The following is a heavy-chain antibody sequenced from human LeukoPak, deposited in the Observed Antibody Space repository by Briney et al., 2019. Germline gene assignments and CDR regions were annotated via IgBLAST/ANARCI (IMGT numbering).Heavy chain of an antibody. J-gene: IGHJ4*02. D-gene: IGHD6-6*01. CDR1: GGSISSSSYY. Sequence: SETLSLTCTVSGGSISSSSYYWGWIRQPPGKGLEWIGSIYYSGSTYYNPSLKSRVTISVDTSKNQFSLKLSSVTAADTAVYYCARGTWSSSIDYWGQGTLVTVSS. V-gene: IGHV4-39*07. CDR2: IYYSGST. CDR3: ARGTWSSSIDY.